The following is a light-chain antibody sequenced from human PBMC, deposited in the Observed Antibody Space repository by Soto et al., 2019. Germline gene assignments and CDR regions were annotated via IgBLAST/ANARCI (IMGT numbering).Light chain of an antibody. J-gene: IGLJ1*01. CDR1: SSDVGRYDY. Sequence: QSVLSQPRSVSWSPGQSVTISCTGTSSDVGRYDYVSWYQQHPGKAPKLIIYDVSERPSGVPDRFSGSKFGNTASLTISGLQAEDEADHSCCSFAGSYNYVFGTGTKVTVL. CDR3: CSFAGSYNYV. CDR2: DVS. V-gene: IGLV2-11*01.